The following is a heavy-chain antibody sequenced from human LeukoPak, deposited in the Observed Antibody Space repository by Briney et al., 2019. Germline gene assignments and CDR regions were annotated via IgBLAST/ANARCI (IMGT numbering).Heavy chain of an antibody. J-gene: IGHJ5*02. CDR1: GFTFDDHG. D-gene: IGHD6-13*01. V-gene: IGHV3-20*04. Sequence: GGSLRLSCTASGFTFDDHGMTWVRQVPGRGLEWVSVTNYKGENTAYADSVKGRFTISRDNAKNSLYLQMNSLRAEDTAVYYCARAGIAAAGTRNWFDPWGQGTLVTVSS. CDR3: ARAGIAAAGTRNWFDP. CDR2: TNYKGENT.